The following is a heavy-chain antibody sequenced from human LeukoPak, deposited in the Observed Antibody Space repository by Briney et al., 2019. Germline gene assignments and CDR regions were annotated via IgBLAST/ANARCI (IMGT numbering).Heavy chain of an antibody. CDR1: GGSISSYY. CDR3: ASRRVGAFDV. Sequence: PSETLSLTCTVSGGSISSYYWSWIRQPPEKGLEWIGYISYSGSGNNNPSLKSRVTISVDTSKNQFSLKLSSVAAADTAVYYCASRRVGAFDVWGQGTMVIVSS. V-gene: IGHV4-59*08. J-gene: IGHJ3*01. D-gene: IGHD1-26*01. CDR2: ISYSGSG.